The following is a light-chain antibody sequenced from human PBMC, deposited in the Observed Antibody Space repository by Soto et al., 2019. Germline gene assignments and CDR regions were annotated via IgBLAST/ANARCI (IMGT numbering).Light chain of an antibody. Sequence: QSALTQPASVSGSPGQSITISCTGTSSDVGSYNLVSWYQQHPGKAPKLMIYEGSKWPSGVSNRFSGSKSGNTASLTISGLQAEDEADYYCCSYAGSTLFGGGTKVTVL. CDR1: SSDVGSYNL. V-gene: IGLV2-23*01. J-gene: IGLJ2*01. CDR3: CSYAGSTL. CDR2: EGS.